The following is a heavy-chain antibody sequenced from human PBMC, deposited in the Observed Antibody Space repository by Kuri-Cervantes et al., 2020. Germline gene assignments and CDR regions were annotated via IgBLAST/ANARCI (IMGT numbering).Heavy chain of an antibody. J-gene: IGHJ6*03. CDR2: INHSGST. CDR1: GGSFSDYY. CDR3: ARVRWGFDVYYYYMDV. V-gene: IGHV4-34*01. Sequence: SETLSLTCAVYGGSFSDYYWSWIRQPPGKGLEWIGEINHSGSTNYHPSLKSRVTISVDTSNNQFSLKLSSVTAADTAVYYCARVRWGFDVYYYYMDVWGKGTTVTVSS. D-gene: IGHD7-27*01.